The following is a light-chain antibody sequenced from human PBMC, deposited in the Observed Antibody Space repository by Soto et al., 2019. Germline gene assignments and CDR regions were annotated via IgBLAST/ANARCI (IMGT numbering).Light chain of an antibody. V-gene: IGKV3-20*01. CDR3: QYNGASMFT. CDR2: GAS. J-gene: IGKJ2*01. Sequence: EIVLTQSPGTLSLSPGERATLSCRASHSVTSTYLAWYQKKPGQAPSLLIYGASSRATGIPHRLSGSGSGTDCTLAVSRREREDFAVYFCQYNGASMFTFGPGTKLDIK. CDR1: HSVTSTY.